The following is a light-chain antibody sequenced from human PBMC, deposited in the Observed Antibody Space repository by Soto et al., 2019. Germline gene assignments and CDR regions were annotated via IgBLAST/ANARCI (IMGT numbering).Light chain of an antibody. CDR2: EVT. V-gene: IGLV2-8*01. J-gene: IGLJ1*01. CDR3: SSYAGSNNLV. Sequence: QSALTQPPSASGFPGQSVTISCTGTSSDVGYYDYVSWYQQHPGKAPKLVIYEVTKRPSGVPDRFSASKSGNTASLTVSGLRAEDEADYYCSSYAGSNNLVFGSGTKLTVL. CDR1: SSDVGYYDY.